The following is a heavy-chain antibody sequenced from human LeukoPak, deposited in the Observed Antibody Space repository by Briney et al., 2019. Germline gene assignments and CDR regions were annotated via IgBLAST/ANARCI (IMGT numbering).Heavy chain of an antibody. CDR3: SRDRRFYHDLLSGQIWFDP. CDR1: GFTFSSYE. CDR2: ISDTGYST. V-gene: IGHV3-48*03. D-gene: IGHD3-3*01. Sequence: GGSLRLSCVASGFTFSSYEMNWVRKAPGKGLEWISYISDTGYSTHYADSVKGRFTISRDNAKNSLFMQMNSLRAEERAVYYFSRDRRFYHDLLSGQIWFDPWDRETLVTVPS. J-gene: IGHJ5*02.